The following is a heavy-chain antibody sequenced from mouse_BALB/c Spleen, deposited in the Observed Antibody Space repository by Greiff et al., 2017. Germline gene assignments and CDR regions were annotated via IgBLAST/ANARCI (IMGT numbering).Heavy chain of an antibody. V-gene: IGHV3-2*02. D-gene: IGHD2-2*01. CDR1: GYSITSDYA. Sequence: EVQGVESGPGLVKPSQSLSLTCTVTGYSITSDYAWNWIRQFPGNKLEWMGYISYSGSTSYNPSLKSRISITRDTSKNQFFLQLNSVTTEDTATYYCARGLWLRQGAMDYWGQGTSVTVSS. CDR2: ISYSGST. CDR3: ARGLWLRQGAMDY. J-gene: IGHJ4*01.